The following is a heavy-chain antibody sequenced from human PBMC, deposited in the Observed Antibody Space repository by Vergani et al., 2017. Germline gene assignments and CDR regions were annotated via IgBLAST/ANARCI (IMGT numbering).Heavy chain of an antibody. V-gene: IGHV3-7*01. CDR3: VSVPLIRRGSGKYGINNYHGMDV. CDR2: VNQDGSEK. Sequence: EGQLVESGGDWVQRGGSLRLPCAASGFISSSYWMSWVRPAPGKGLEWVANVNQDGSEKYYVDSVRGRFTISRDNAKNSIYLQMNSLRAEDTAVYFCVSVPLIRRGSGKYGINNYHGMDVWGQGTTVIVSS. CDR1: GFISSSYW. D-gene: IGHD3-10*01. J-gene: IGHJ6*02.